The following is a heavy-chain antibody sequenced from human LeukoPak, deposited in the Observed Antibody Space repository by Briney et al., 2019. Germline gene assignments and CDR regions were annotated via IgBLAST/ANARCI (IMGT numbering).Heavy chain of an antibody. CDR1: GFTFSSYA. J-gene: IGHJ6*02. CDR2: ISGSGDNT. CDR3: ARDRGCSGGSCYSYYYGMDV. D-gene: IGHD2-15*01. Sequence: PGGSLRLSCAASGFTFSSYAMSWVRQAPGKGLEWVSGISGSGDNTYYADSVKGRFTISRDNSKNTLYLQMNSLRAEDTAVYYCARDRGCSGGSCYSYYYGMDVWGQGTTVTVSS. V-gene: IGHV3-23*01.